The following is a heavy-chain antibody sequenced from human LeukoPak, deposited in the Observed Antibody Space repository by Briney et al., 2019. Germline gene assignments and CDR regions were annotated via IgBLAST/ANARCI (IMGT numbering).Heavy chain of an antibody. J-gene: IGHJ5*02. V-gene: IGHV4-59*11. Sequence: SETLSLTCTVSDGSISGHYWSWIRQPPGRGLEWIGCIYYSGNTNYNPSLKSRVTMSVDTSKNQFSLKLSSVTAADTAVYYCARVLGYCSNITCYPWFDPWGPGTLVTVSS. CDR2: IYYSGNT. CDR3: ARVLGYCSNITCYPWFDP. CDR1: DGSISGHY. D-gene: IGHD2-2*03.